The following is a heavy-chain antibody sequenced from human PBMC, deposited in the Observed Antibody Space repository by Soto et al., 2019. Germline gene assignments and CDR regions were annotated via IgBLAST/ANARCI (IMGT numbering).Heavy chain of an antibody. V-gene: IGHV3-23*01. CDR1: GFTFSSYA. Sequence: PGGSLRLSCAASGFTFSSYAMSWVRQAPGKGLKWVSAISGSGGSTYYADYVKGRFTISRDNSKNTLYLQMNSLRAEDMAVYYCAKNVQQLVPYFQHWGQGALVTVSS. CDR2: ISGSGGST. J-gene: IGHJ1*01. CDR3: AKNVQQLVPYFQH. D-gene: IGHD6-13*01.